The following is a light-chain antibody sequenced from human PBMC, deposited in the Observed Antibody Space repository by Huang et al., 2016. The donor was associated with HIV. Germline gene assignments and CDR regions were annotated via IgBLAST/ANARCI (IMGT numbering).Light chain of an antibody. CDR1: QSFSSN. V-gene: IGKV3-15*01. CDR2: GAS. Sequence: EIVMTQSPATLSVSPGERATLSCRASQSFSSNLAWYQQKPGQAPRLLIYGASTRATGIPARFSGSVSGTEFTLTISSLQSEDFAVYYCQQYNNWPQTFGQGTKVEIK. CDR3: QQYNNWPQT. J-gene: IGKJ1*01.